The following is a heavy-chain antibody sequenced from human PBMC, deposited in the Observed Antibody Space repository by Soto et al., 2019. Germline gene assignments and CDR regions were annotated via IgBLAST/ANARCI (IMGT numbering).Heavy chain of an antibody. CDR2: INPSGGST. Sequence: ASVKGSCKRSGYTFTSSNMHWVRQAPRQGLEWMGIINPSGGSTSYAQKFQGRVTMTRDTSTSTVYRELSSLRSEDTSVYFCAREVAATSSYAFAYWGQGTLVTVSS. D-gene: IGHD2-15*01. V-gene: IGHV1-46*01. J-gene: IGHJ4*02. CDR1: GYTFTSSN. CDR3: AREVAATSSYAFAY.